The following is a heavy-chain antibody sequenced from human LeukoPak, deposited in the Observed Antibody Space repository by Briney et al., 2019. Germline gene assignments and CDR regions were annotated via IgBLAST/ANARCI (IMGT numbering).Heavy chain of an antibody. CDR3: ARDPLGRNGDSQVDY. V-gene: IGHV1-2*02. J-gene: IGHJ4*02. CDR1: GYTFTGYY. Sequence: GASVKVSCKASGYTFTGYYMHWVRQAPGQGLEWMGWINPNSGGTNYAQKFQGRVTMTRDTSISTAYMELSRLRSDDTAVYYCARDPLGRNGDSQVDYWGQGTLVTVSS. CDR2: INPNSGGT. D-gene: IGHD4-17*01.